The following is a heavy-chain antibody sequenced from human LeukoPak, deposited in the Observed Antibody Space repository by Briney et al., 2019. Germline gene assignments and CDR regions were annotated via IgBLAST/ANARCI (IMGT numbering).Heavy chain of an antibody. CDR1: GFTFDDYA. CDR3: EKDIPYLVWGTDPIFDY. CDR2: ISWNSGSI. V-gene: IGHV3-9*01. D-gene: IGHD3-16*01. Sequence: GGSLRLSCAASGFTFDDYAMHWVRQAPGKGLEWVSGISWNSGSIGYADSVKGRFTISRDNAKNSLYLQMNSLRAEDTALYYCEKDIPYLVWGTDPIFDYGGKGTLATAS. J-gene: IGHJ4*02.